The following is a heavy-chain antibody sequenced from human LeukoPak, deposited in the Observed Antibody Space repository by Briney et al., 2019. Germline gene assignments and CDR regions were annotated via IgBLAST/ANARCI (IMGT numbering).Heavy chain of an antibody. J-gene: IGHJ4*02. V-gene: IGHV1-3*01. CDR3: ARDGEGPMTPPSY. CDR2: INAGNGNT. CDR1: GYTFTSYA. Sequence: ASVKVSCKASGYTFTSYAMHWVRQAPGQRLEWMGWINAGNGNTKYSQKFQGRVTMTRDTSTSTVYMELSSLRSEDTAVYYCARDGEGPMTPPSYWGQGTLVTVSS. D-gene: IGHD3-10*01.